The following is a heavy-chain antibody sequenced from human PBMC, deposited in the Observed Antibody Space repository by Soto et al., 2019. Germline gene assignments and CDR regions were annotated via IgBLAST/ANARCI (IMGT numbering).Heavy chain of an antibody. D-gene: IGHD1-7*01. CDR1: GGFISDYS. Sequence: SSETLSLTCTVSGGFISDYSMSWIRQSAGKGLEWVGRVHINGNTHYNPSLRGRVTMSVDTSNNQFHLRVTSVSAADTAVYYCARESGDNWTYEVYWGQGNLVTVSS. J-gene: IGHJ4*02. CDR3: ARESGDNWTYEVY. V-gene: IGHV4-4*07. CDR2: VHINGNT.